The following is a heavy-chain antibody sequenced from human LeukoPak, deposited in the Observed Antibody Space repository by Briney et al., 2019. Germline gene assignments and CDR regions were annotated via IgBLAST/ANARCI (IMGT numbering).Heavy chain of an antibody. V-gene: IGHV3-48*02. J-gene: IGHJ4*02. CDR3: AGGSTKNY. Sequence: GGSLRLSCAASGFTFSSYNMNWVRQAPGKGLEWVSFISSSSTIIYYADSVKGRCTISRDNAKNSLYLQMDSLRDEDTAVYYCAGGSTKNYWGQGTLVTVSS. CDR1: GFTFSSYN. D-gene: IGHD5/OR15-5a*01. CDR2: ISSSSTII.